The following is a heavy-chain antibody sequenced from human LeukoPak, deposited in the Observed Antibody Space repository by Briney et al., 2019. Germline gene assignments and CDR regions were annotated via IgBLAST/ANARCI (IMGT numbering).Heavy chain of an antibody. CDR1: GFIFSDYY. Sequence: GGSLRLSCAASGFIFSDYYMSWIRQAPGKGLEWVSYISSSGSTIYCADSVKGRFTISRDNAKNSLYLQMNSLRAEDTAVYYCAREDPYSSSWSWFDPWGQGTLVTVSS. D-gene: IGHD6-13*01. V-gene: IGHV3-11*04. CDR2: ISSSGSTI. J-gene: IGHJ5*02. CDR3: AREDPYSSSWSWFDP.